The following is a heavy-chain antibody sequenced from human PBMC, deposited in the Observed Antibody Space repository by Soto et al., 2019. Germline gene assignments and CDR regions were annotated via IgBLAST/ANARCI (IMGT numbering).Heavy chain of an antibody. CDR1: GFNFSSYW. CDR2: INDDGRRT. V-gene: IGHV3-74*01. D-gene: IGHD5-12*01. J-gene: IGHJ4*02. CDR3: ARRHLRSYTSDY. Sequence: EVQLVESGGGLVHPGGSLRLSCAASGFNFSSYWMHWVRQAPGKGLEWVSRINDDGRRTSYADSVKGRSTISRDNAKNTLYLQMNRLRDDATAIYYGARRHLRSYTSDYWGQGTQVTVSS.